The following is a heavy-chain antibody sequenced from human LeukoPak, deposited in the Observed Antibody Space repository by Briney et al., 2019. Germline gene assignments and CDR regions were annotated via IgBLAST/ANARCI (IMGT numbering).Heavy chain of an antibody. D-gene: IGHD2-15*01. CDR3: ARDQYCSGGTCPYGMDA. CDR1: GFTFSNYW. V-gene: IGHV3-7*03. Sequence: GGSLRLSCAASGFTFSNYWMSWVRQAPGKGLEWVANIKQDGSEKYYVDSVKGRLTISRDNAQNSLYLQMNSLKTEDTAVYYCARDQYCSGGTCPYGMDAWGQGTTVTVSS. CDR2: IKQDGSEK. J-gene: IGHJ6*02.